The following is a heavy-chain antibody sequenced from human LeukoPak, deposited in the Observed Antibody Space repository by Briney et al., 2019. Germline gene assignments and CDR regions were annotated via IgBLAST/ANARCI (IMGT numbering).Heavy chain of an antibody. Sequence: GASVKVSCKASGYTFTSYGISWVRQAPGQGLEWMGWISAYNGNTNYAQKLQGRVTMTTDTSTSTAYMELRSLRSDDTAVYYCARVGYSYGFVIWDSYNWFDPWGQGTLVTVSS. CDR3: ARVGYSYGFVIWDSYNWFDP. D-gene: IGHD5-18*01. CDR2: ISAYNGNT. CDR1: GYTFTSYG. V-gene: IGHV1-18*01. J-gene: IGHJ5*02.